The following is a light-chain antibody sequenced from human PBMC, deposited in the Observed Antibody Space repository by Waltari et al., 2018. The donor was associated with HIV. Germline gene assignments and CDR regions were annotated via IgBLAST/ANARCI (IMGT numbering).Light chain of an antibody. CDR1: QSIYKW. J-gene: IGKJ4*01. CDR3: HQYNSYPLT. Sequence: DIRMTQSPSTLSASIGDRVTISCRANQSIYKWLAWYQQEPGKAPNLLIYKASCLQSGVPSRFGGSGSGTEFTLTITGLQPNDSATYYCHQYNSYPLTFGGGTRVEIK. V-gene: IGKV1-5*03. CDR2: KAS.